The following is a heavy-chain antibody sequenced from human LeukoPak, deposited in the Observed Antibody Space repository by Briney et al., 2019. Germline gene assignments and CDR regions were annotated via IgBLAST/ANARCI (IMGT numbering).Heavy chain of an antibody. CDR1: GGSFSGYY. D-gene: IGHD3-22*01. CDR2: MNPSGST. Sequence: PSETLSLTCAVYGGSFSGYYWTWIRQTPEKGLEWIGEMNPSGSTNYNPSLKSRVTISVGTSKNQFSLELSSVTAADTAVYYCARGRQDVTMIVVVMTAVSYYLDVWGKGTTVTVSS. J-gene: IGHJ6*03. CDR3: ARGRQDVTMIVVVMTAVSYYLDV. V-gene: IGHV4-34*01.